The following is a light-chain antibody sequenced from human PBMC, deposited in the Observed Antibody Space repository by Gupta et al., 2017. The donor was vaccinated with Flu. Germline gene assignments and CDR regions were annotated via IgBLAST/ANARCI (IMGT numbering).Light chain of an antibody. J-gene: IGLJ1*01. Sequence: QSALTQPASVSGSPGQSITVSCTGTSSDVGTYNNVSWYQQHPGRAPKLMIYEVSNRPSGISNRFYGSKSGSTASLTISGLQAEDEADYYCSSYTSNSALYVFGTGTKVTVL. CDR2: EVS. CDR1: SSDVGTYNN. V-gene: IGLV2-14*01. CDR3: SSYTSNSALYV.